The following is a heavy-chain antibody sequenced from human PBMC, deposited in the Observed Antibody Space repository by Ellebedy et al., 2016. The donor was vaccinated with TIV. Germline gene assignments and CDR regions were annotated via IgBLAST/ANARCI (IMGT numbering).Heavy chain of an antibody. CDR3: ARVKVGHMGNYYYYMDV. CDR1: GDSISSYY. J-gene: IGHJ6*03. D-gene: IGHD1-26*01. V-gene: IGHV4-59*01. Sequence: MPSETLSLTCTVSGDSISSYYWTWIRQPPGKGLEWIGYIYNRGNTNYNPSLKSQVSISRDTSRNQFSLELISVTAADTAVYYCARVKVGHMGNYYYYMDVWGKGTTVTVSS. CDR2: IYNRGNT.